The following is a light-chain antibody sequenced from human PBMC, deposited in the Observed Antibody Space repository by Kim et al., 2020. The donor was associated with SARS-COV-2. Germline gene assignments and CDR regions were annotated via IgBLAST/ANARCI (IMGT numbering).Light chain of an antibody. CDR1: SSDVGGSNY. CDR3: NSYTTNSVYV. Sequence: QSALTQPVSVSGSPGQSITISCTGTSSDVGGSNYVSWYQRHPGKAPNLLIFDVINRPSGVSDRFSGSKSGNTASLTISGLRADDEADYYCNSYTTNSVYVFGTGTKVTVL. V-gene: IGLV2-14*03. J-gene: IGLJ1*01. CDR2: DVI.